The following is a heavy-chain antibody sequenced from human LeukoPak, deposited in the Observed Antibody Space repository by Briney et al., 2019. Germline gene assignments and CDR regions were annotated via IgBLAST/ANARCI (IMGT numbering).Heavy chain of an antibody. J-gene: IGHJ6*02. D-gene: IGHD3-10*01. CDR1: GYTFTSYG. CDR3: ARLLEYYYGSGSYAPPYGMDV. V-gene: IGHV1-18*01. Sequence: VASVKVSCEASGYTFTSYGISWVRQAPGQGLEWMGWISAYNGNTNYAQKLQGRVTMTTDTSTSTAYMELRSLRSDDTAVYYCARLLEYYYGSGSYAPPYGMDVWGQGTTVTVSS. CDR2: ISAYNGNT.